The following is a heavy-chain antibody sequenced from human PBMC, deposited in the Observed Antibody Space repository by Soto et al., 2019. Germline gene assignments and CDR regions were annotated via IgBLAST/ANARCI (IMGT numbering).Heavy chain of an antibody. J-gene: IGHJ4*02. CDR1: GFTFSSYS. D-gene: IGHD3-3*01. CDR2: ISSSSSTI. V-gene: IGHV3-48*01. CDR3: XXXYYDFWXXYPPPEV. Sequence: EVQLVESGGGLVQPGGSLRLSCAASGFTFSSYSMNXVXXXXXXXXXXXSYISSSSSTIYYADSVKGRFTISRDNAKXXXXXXXXXXXXXXXXXXXXXXXYYDFWXXYPPPEVWGQGTLVTVSS.